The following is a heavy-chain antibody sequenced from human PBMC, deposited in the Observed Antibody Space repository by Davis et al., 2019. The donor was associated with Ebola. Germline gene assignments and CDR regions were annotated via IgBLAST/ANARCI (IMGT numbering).Heavy chain of an antibody. J-gene: IGHJ6*02. Sequence: GSLRLSCTDSVITFSSYAMTWVRQPPGKGLEWIGYIYYSGSTNYNPSLKSRVTISVDTSKNQFSLKLSSVTAADTAVYYCARDRSSSSSWPLYYYYGMDVWGQGTTVTVSS. D-gene: IGHD6-13*01. CDR3: ARDRSSSSSWPLYYYYGMDV. CDR2: IYYSGST. CDR1: VITFSSYA. V-gene: IGHV4-59*01.